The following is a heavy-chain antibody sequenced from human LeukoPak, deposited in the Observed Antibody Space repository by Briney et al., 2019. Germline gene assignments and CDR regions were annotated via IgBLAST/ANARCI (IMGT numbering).Heavy chain of an antibody. CDR2: ISWNSGNI. CDR3: AKAGGYSSSSLAFFDY. CDR1: GFTFDDYG. V-gene: IGHV3-9*03. D-gene: IGHD6-6*01. J-gene: IGHJ4*02. Sequence: GGSLRLSCAASGFTFDDYGMHWVRRAPGKGLEWVSGISWNSGNIGYADSVKGRFTISRDNAKNSLYLQMNSLRAEDMALYYCAKAGGYSSSSLAFFDYWGQGTLVTVSS.